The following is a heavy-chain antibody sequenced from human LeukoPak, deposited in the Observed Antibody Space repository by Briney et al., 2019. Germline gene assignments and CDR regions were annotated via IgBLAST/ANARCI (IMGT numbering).Heavy chain of an antibody. V-gene: IGHV3-21*01. CDR1: GFTFSSYS. J-gene: IGHJ4*02. D-gene: IGHD5-18*01. CDR3: ATKYTYGQGFDY. CDR2: ISYSSNYI. Sequence: GGSLRLSCAASGFTFSSYSMNWVRQAPGKGLEWVSSISYSSNYIYQADSVKGRFTISRDNAKNSLYLQMNSLRVEDTAVYYCATKYTYGQGFDYWGQGTLVTVSS.